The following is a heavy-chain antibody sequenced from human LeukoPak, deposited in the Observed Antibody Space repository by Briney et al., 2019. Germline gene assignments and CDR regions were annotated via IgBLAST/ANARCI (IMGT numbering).Heavy chain of an antibody. D-gene: IGHD3-10*01. CDR2: IYYSGST. Sequence: SETLSLTCTVSGGSISSYYWSWIRQPPGKGLEWIGYIYYSGSTNYNPSLKSRVTISVDASKNQFSLKLSSVTAADTAVYYCARYGSGADYWGQGTLVTVSS. CDR1: GGSISSYY. V-gene: IGHV4-59*01. CDR3: ARYGSGADY. J-gene: IGHJ4*02.